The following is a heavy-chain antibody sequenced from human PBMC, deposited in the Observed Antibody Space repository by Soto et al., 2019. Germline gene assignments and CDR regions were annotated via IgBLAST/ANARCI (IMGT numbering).Heavy chain of an antibody. CDR3: ARDRETYGMDV. V-gene: IGHV1-8*01. J-gene: IGHJ6*02. Sequence: QVQLVQSGAEVKKPGASVKVSCKASGYTFTRYDINWVRQATGQGLEWMGWMNPNSGNTAYAQKFQGRVTMTRKTTISTPYTERGSLGSEDTAVYYCARDRETYGMDVWGRGTTVTVSS. CDR1: GYTFTRYD. CDR2: MNPNSGNT.